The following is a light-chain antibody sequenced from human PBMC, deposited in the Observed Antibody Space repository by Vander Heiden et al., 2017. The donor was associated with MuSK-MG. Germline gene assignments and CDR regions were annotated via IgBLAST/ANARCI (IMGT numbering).Light chain of an antibody. CDR2: DTS. Sequence: EIVLTQSPATLSLSPGERATLSCRASQRVSKYLAWYQQQPGQAPRLLIYDTSNRTTGIPTRFSGGGSGTDFTLTISSLEPEDFAVYYYQRRFNWIFTFGPGTKVDVK. CDR1: QRVSKY. V-gene: IGKV3-11*01. CDR3: QRRFNWIFT. J-gene: IGKJ3*01.